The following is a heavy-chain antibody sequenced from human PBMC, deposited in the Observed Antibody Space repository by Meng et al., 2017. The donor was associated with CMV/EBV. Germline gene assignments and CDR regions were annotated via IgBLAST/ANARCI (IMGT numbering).Heavy chain of an antibody. CDR1: GYTFTGYG. J-gene: IGHJ6*02. CDR3: SRDLPYIVVVPAARAGYYYYGMDV. D-gene: IGHD2-2*01. CDR2: ISAYNGNT. Sequence: ASVKVSCKASGYTFTGYGISWVRQAPGQGLEWMGWISAYNGNTNYAQKLQGRVTMTTDTSTSTAYMELRSLRSDDTAVYYCSRDLPYIVVVPAARAGYYYYGMDVSGQATPLTVSS. V-gene: IGHV1-18*01.